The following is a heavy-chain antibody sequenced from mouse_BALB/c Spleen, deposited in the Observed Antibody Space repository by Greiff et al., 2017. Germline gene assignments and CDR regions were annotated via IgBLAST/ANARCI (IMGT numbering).Heavy chain of an antibody. CDR3: AREGAVLRPYYAMDY. CDR2: INPSNGRT. V-gene: IGHV1S81*02. CDR1: GYTFTSYW. D-gene: IGHD1-2*01. J-gene: IGHJ4*01. Sequence: QVQLQQPGAELVKPGASVKLSCKASGYTFTSYWMHWVKQRPGQGLEWIGEINPSNGRTNYNEKFKSKATLTVDKSSSTAYMQLSSLTSEDSAVYYCAREGAVLRPYYAMDYWGQGTSVTVSS.